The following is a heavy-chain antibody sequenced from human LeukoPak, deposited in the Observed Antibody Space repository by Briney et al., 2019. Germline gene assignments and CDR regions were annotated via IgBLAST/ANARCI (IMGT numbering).Heavy chain of an antibody. Sequence: SETLSLTCAVSGGSINSGGYSWSWIRQPPGKGLEWIGYIYHSGSTYYNPSLKSRVTISVDTSKNQFSLKLSSVTAADTAVYYCASHYDFWSGYYPIFDYWGQGTLVTVSS. J-gene: IGHJ4*02. CDR1: GGSINSGGYS. V-gene: IGHV4-30-2*03. CDR3: ASHYDFWSGYYPIFDY. D-gene: IGHD3-3*01. CDR2: IYHSGST.